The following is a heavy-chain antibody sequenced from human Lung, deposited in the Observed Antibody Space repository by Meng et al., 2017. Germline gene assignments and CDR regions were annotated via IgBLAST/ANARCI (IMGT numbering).Heavy chain of an antibody. J-gene: IGHJ4*02. CDR2: LGAHDGDT. V-gene: IGHV1-18*01. CDR3: ARGTPGRSYSDY. Sequence: QVQPVQSGPEVKKPGASAKLSCKASDYTFTGYGVSWVRQAPGQGLEWMAWLGAHDGDTSHAPKFQGRVTVSADRPTATAYMELRSLRSDDTAVYYCARGTPGRSYSDYWGQGTLVTVSS. D-gene: IGHD3-10*01. CDR1: DYTFTGYG.